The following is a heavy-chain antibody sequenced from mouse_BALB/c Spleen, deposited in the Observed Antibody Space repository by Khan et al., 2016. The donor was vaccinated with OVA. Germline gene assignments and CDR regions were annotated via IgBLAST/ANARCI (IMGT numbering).Heavy chain of an antibody. D-gene: IGHD2-4*01. V-gene: IGHV5-6*01. CDR3: ARKDYYDYDPFPY. Sequence: EVELVESGGDLVKPGGSLKLSCAASGFTFSSYSMSWVRQTPDKRLEWVASISSGGDYTYYPDSVKGRFTISRDNAKNILYLQMSDLKSEDTAMYYCARKDYYDYDPFPYWGQGTLVTVSA. J-gene: IGHJ3*01. CDR1: GFTFSSYS. CDR2: ISSGGDYT.